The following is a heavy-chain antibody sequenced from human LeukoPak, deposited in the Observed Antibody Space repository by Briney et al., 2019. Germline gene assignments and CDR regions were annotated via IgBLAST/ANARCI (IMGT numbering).Heavy chain of an antibody. D-gene: IGHD3-16*02. CDR1: GGSISRNNFY. J-gene: IGHJ3*02. CDR3: ARVGGIYDYVWGSYRHDPFDI. Sequence: SETLSLTCTVSGGSISRNNFYWGWIRQPPGKGLEWIGYISYSGSTNFNPSLKSRVTISVDTSKNQFSLKLSSVTAADTAVYYCARVGGIYDYVWGSYRHDPFDIWGQGTMVTVSS. CDR2: ISYSGST. V-gene: IGHV4-61*05.